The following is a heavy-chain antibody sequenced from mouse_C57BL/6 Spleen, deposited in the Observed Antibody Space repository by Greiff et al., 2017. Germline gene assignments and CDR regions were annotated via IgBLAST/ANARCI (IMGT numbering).Heavy chain of an antibody. J-gene: IGHJ3*01. CDR1: GFAFSDYG. V-gene: IGHV5-17*01. Sequence: EVQLVESGGGLVKPGASLKLSCAASGFAFSDYGMHWVRQAPGKGLEWVAYISSGSSTNYYADTVKGRFTISRDNAKNTLFLQMTSLRSEDTAMYDCERIPGFAYWGQGTLVTVSA. CDR2: ISSGSSTN. CDR3: ERIPGFAY.